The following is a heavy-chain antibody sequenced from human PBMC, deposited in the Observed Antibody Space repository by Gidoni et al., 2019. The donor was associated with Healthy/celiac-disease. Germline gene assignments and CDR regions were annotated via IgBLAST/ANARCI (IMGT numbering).Heavy chain of an antibody. Sequence: EVQLVESGGGLVKPGGSLRLSCAASGFTFSNAWMSWVRQAPGKGLEWVGRIKSKTDGGTTDYAAPVKGRFTISRDDSKNTLYLQMNSLKTEDTAVYYCTTGWGEWLGYYYYYGMDVWGQGTTVTVSS. CDR3: TTGWGEWLGYYYYYGMDV. CDR2: IKSKTDGGTT. V-gene: IGHV3-15*01. D-gene: IGHD3-16*01. CDR1: GFTFSNAW. J-gene: IGHJ6*02.